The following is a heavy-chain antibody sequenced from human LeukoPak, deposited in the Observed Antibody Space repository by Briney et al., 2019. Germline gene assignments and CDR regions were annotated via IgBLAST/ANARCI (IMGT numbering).Heavy chain of an antibody. CDR1: GFTFSSYT. CDR2: ISSSSTYI. V-gene: IGHV3-21*01. J-gene: IGHJ4*02. Sequence: GGSLRLSCAASGFTFSSYTMNWVRQAPGKGLEWVSSISSSSTYIYYADSVEGRFTISRDNAENSLFLEMNSLRAEDTALYYCARGRGYCSGGSCLRFDFWGQGTLVTVSS. CDR3: ARGRGYCSGGSCLRFDF. D-gene: IGHD2-15*01.